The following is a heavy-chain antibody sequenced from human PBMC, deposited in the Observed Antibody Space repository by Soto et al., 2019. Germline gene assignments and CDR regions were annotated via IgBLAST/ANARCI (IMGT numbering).Heavy chain of an antibody. CDR2: ISDSGGST. D-gene: IGHD1-26*01. CDR1: RFTFSDYA. V-gene: IGHV3-23*01. Sequence: QPGGSLRLSCAASRFTFSDYAMSWVRQAPGKGLEWVSGISDSGGSTYHADSVKGRFTISRDNSKNTLYLQMNSLRAEDTALYYCAKSPRGPALTLPDYWGQGTLVTVSS. CDR3: AKSPRGPALTLPDY. J-gene: IGHJ4*02.